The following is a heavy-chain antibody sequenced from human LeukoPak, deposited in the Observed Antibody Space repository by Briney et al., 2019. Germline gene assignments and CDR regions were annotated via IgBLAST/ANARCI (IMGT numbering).Heavy chain of an antibody. J-gene: IGHJ4*02. CDR1: GGSINSGGYY. CDR3: ARFLSNGSPFDY. V-gene: IGHV4-31*03. D-gene: IGHD2-15*01. CDR2: IYYYRGTT. Sequence: PSQTLSLTCTVSGGSINSGGYYWSWIRQHPGKGLEWIGYIYYYRGTTDYNPSLKSRVIISVDTSKNQFSLKMSSVTAADTAVYYCARFLSNGSPFDYWGQGTLVTVSS.